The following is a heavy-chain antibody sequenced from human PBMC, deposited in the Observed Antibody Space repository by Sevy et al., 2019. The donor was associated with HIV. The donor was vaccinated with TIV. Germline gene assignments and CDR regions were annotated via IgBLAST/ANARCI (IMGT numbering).Heavy chain of an antibody. CDR2: ISYDGSNK. CDR1: GFTFSRNA. Sequence: GGSLRLSCTASGFTFSRNAMHWVRQSPGKGLEWVTVISYDGSNKYYGHSVKGRLTVSRDNSKNTLYLQMNSVKAEDTALYYCAKGLGAEAITMFGVKTYFYYGLDVWGQGTTVTVSS. CDR3: AKGLGAEAITMFGVKTYFYYGLDV. D-gene: IGHD3-3*01. J-gene: IGHJ6*02. V-gene: IGHV3-30*18.